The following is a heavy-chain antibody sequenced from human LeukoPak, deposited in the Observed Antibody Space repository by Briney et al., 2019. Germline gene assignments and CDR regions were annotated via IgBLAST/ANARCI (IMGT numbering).Heavy chain of an antibody. J-gene: IGHJ4*02. CDR3: ARYKSGYGFSDY. D-gene: IGHD5-12*01. Sequence: SETLSLTCAVYGGSFSGYYWSWIRQPPGKGLEWIGEINHSGSTNYNPSLKSRVTISVDTSKNQFSLKLSSVTAADTAVYYCARYKSGYGFSDYWGQGTLVTVSS. V-gene: IGHV4-34*01. CDR1: GGSFSGYY. CDR2: INHSGST.